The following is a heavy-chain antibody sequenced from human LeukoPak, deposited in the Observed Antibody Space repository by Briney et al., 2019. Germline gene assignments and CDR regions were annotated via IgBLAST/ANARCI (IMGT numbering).Heavy chain of an antibody. CDR3: ARPPGYCSSTSCGDY. CDR2: IYYSGST. CDR1: GGSISSSSYY. J-gene: IGHJ4*02. Sequence: SETLSLTCTVSGGSISSSSYYWGWIRQPPGKGLEWIGSIYYSGSTYYTPSLKSRVTISVDTSKNQFSLKLSSVTAADTAVYYCARPPGYCSSTSCGDYWGQGTLCTVSS. D-gene: IGHD2-2*01. V-gene: IGHV4-39*01.